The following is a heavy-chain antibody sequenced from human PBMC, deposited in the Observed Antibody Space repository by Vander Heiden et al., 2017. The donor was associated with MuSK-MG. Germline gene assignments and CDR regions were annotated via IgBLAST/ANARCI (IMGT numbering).Heavy chain of an antibody. CDR3: ARRRGDGYNWEYFDY. J-gene: IGHJ4*02. CDR2: IYPGDSDT. D-gene: IGHD5-12*01. CDR1: GYSFTSYW. Sequence: EVQLVQSGAEVKKPGASLKISCKGSGYSFTSYWMGWVRQMPGKGLEWMGIIYPGDSDTRYSPSFQGQVTISADKSISTAYLQWSSLKASDTAMYYCARRRGDGYNWEYFDYWGQGTLVTVSS. V-gene: IGHV5-51*01.